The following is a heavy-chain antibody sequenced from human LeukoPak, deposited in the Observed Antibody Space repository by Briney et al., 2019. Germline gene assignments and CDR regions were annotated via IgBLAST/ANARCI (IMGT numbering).Heavy chain of an antibody. CDR2: ISSSSSYI. CDR1: GFTFSSYS. V-gene: IGHV3-21*01. J-gene: IGHJ6*03. D-gene: IGHD3-9*01. CDR3: ARDLDYDILTGYYYYYYVDV. Sequence: GGSLRLSCAASGFTFSSYSMNWVRQAPGKGLEWVSSISSSSSYIYYADSVKGRFTISRDNAKNSLYLQMNSLRAEDTAVYYCARDLDYDILTGYYYYYYVDVWGKGTTVTVSS.